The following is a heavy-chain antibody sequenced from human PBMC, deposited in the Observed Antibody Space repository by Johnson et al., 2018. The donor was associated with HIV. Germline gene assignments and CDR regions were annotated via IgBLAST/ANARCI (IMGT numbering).Heavy chain of an antibody. V-gene: IGHV3-13*05. CDR1: GFTFSSYD. D-gene: IGHD3-16*02. CDR2: IDTAGDP. CDR3: ARDRVITFGGVIGRGAFDI. J-gene: IGHJ3*02. Sequence: MLLVESGGGLVQPGGSLRLSCAASGFTFSSYDMHWVRQATGTGLAWVSAIDTAGDPYYPVSVKGRFTISRDNSKNTLYLQMNSLRAEDTAVYYCARDRVITFGGVIGRGAFDIWGQGTMVTVSS.